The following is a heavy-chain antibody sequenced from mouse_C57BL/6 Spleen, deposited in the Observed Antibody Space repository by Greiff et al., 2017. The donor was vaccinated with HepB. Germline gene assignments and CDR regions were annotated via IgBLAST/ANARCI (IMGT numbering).Heavy chain of an antibody. CDR2: IYPGDGDT. J-gene: IGHJ3*01. V-gene: IGHV1-82*01. Sequence: QVQLQQSGPELVKPGASVKISCKASGYAFSSSWMNWVKQRPGKGLEWIGRIYPGDGDTNYNGKFKGKATLTADKSSSTAYMQLSSLTSEDSAVYFCASDSSGYPFAYWGQGTLVTVSA. CDR3: ASDSSGYPFAY. CDR1: GYAFSSSW. D-gene: IGHD3-2*02.